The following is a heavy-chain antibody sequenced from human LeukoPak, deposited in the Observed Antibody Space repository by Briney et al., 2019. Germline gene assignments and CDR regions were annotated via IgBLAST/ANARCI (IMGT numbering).Heavy chain of an antibody. CDR3: TRDPYDFWSGYYRFDY. CDR2: IRSKAYGGTT. J-gene: IGHJ4*02. D-gene: IGHD3-3*01. V-gene: IGHV3-49*03. CDR1: GFTFGDYA. Sequence: GGSLRLSCTASGFTFGDYAMSWFRQAPGKGLEWVGFIRSKAYGGTTEYAASVKGRFTISRDDSKSIAYLQMNSLKTEDTAVYYCTRDPYDFWSGYYRFDYWGQGTLVTVSS.